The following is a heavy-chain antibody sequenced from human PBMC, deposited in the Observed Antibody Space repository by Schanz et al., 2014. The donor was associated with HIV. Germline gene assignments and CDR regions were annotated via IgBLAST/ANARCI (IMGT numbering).Heavy chain of an antibody. D-gene: IGHD4-17*01. CDR1: GFTFSSYG. CDR3: AKAEDYGDYVVAFDI. CDR2: ISYDGSNK. Sequence: VQLLESGGGLVQPGGSLRLSCAASGFTFSSYGMHWVRQAPGKGLEWVAVISYDGSNKYYADSVKGRFTISRDNSKNTLYLKMNSLRAEDTAVYYCAKAEDYGDYVVAFDIWGQGTMVTVSS. V-gene: IGHV3-30*18. J-gene: IGHJ3*02.